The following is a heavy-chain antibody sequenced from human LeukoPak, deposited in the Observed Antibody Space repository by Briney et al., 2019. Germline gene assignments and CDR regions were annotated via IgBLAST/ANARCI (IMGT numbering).Heavy chain of an antibody. CDR1: GFTFSSYA. D-gene: IGHD4-17*01. CDR2: ISYDGSNK. V-gene: IGHV3-30-3*01. J-gene: IGHJ1*01. Sequence: GGSLRLSCAASGFTFSSYAMHWVRQAPGKGLEWVAVISYDGSNKYYADSVKGRFTISRDNSKNTLYLQMNSLRAEDTAVYYCARSDYGDYWYFQHWGQGTLVTVSS. CDR3: ARSDYGDYWYFQH.